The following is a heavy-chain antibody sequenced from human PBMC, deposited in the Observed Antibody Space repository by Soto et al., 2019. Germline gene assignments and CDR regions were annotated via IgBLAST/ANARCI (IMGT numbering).Heavy chain of an antibody. CDR2: ISPTGTQA. V-gene: IGHV3-11*06. CDR1: GFAFSDYY. D-gene: IGHD1-26*01. Sequence: QVQLVESGGGLVKPGGSLRLSCVASGFAFSDYYMTWIRQAPGKGLEWISYISPTGTQAVYADSLRGRFTISRDNAKNSLYLQINNLRAEDTAVYYCGRDHSVGAPVEHWGQGTLVTVSS. J-gene: IGHJ4*02. CDR3: GRDHSVGAPVEH.